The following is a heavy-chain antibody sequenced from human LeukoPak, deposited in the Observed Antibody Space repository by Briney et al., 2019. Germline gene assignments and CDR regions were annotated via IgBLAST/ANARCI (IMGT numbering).Heavy chain of an antibody. D-gene: IGHD3/OR15-3a*01. Sequence: GGSVRLSCAASGFTFSSYAMSWVRQAPGKGLEWVSAISGSGGSTYYADSVKGRFTISRDNSKNTLYLQMNSLRAEDTAVYYCAKGGLVHPLHIWGQGTMVTVSS. CDR1: GFTFSSYA. J-gene: IGHJ3*02. CDR2: ISGSGGST. CDR3: AKGGLVHPLHI. V-gene: IGHV3-23*01.